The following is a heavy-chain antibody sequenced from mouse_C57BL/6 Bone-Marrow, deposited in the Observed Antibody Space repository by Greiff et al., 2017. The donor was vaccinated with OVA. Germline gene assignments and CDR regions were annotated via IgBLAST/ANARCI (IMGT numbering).Heavy chain of an antibody. CDR3: ARDYGNYLY. CDR1: GYTFTSYT. Sequence: QVQLKESGAELARPGASVKMSCKASGYTFTSYTMHWVNQRPGQGLEWIGYINPSSGYTKYNQKFKDKATLTADKSSSTAYMQLSSLTSEDSAVYYCARDYGNYLYWGQGTTLTVSS. D-gene: IGHD2-1*01. J-gene: IGHJ2*01. CDR2: INPSSGYT. V-gene: IGHV1-4*01.